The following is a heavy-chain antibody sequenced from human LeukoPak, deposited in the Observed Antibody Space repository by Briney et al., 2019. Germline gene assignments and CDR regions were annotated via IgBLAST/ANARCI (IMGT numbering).Heavy chain of an antibody. J-gene: IGHJ4*02. D-gene: IGHD3-22*01. CDR1: GFTLSNYW. V-gene: IGHV3-7*01. CDR3: ARARDIWVISYFDY. CDR2: IKQDGSEK. Sequence: GGSLRLSCAASGFTLSNYWMTWVRQAPGKGLEWVAIIKQDGSEKYYVDSVKGRFTISRDNAKNSLYLQMNSLRAEDTAAYYCARARDIWVISYFDYWGQGTLVTVSS.